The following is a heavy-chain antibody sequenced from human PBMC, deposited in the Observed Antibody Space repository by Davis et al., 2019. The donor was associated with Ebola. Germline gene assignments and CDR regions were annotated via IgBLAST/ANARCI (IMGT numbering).Heavy chain of an antibody. CDR1: GFTFSSYS. Sequence: GESLKISCEVSGFTFSSYSMNWVRQAPGKGLEWLSYISSTGSVIFQADSVRGRFTISRDNAKNSLYLQMNSLRAEDTAVYYCARPHYYGSGSSDNWFDPWGQGTLVTVSS. J-gene: IGHJ5*02. D-gene: IGHD3-10*01. V-gene: IGHV3-48*01. CDR2: ISSTGSVI. CDR3: ARPHYYGSGSSDNWFDP.